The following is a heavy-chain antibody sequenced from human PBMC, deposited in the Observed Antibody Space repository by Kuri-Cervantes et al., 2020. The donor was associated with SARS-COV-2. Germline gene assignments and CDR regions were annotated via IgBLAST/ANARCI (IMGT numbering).Heavy chain of an antibody. J-gene: IGHJ6*03. Sequence: ASVKVSCKASGYTFTNSDINWVRQATGQGPEWMGWMNPNSGNTGYAQKFQGRVTMTKNTSVNTAYMELSSLRSEDTAVYYCARAPSWNGAYYYMDVWGEGTTVTVSS. CDR3: ARAPSWNGAYYYMDV. V-gene: IGHV1-8*02. CDR1: GYTFTNSD. CDR2: MNPNSGNT. D-gene: IGHD1-1*01.